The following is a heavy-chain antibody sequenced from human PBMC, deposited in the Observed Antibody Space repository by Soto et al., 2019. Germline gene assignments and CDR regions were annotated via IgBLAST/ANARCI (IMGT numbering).Heavy chain of an antibody. D-gene: IGHD3-3*01. CDR1: GFTFSSYG. CDR3: ARDPGYDFWSGYYTGNWFDP. V-gene: IGHV3-33*01. Sequence: GGSLRLSCAASGFTFSSYGMHWVCQAPGKGLEWVAVIWYDGSNKYYADSVKGRFTISRDNSKNTLYLQMNSLRAEDTAVYYCARDPGYDFWSGYYTGNWFDPWGQGTLVTVSS. J-gene: IGHJ5*02. CDR2: IWYDGSNK.